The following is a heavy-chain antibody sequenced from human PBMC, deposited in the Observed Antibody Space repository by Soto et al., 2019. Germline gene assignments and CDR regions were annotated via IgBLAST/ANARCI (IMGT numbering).Heavy chain of an antibody. J-gene: IGHJ6*02. CDR2: ISGSGSNT. D-gene: IGHD5-12*01. CDR3: ATEGSGHDTFYYYGMDV. V-gene: IGHV3-23*01. Sequence: EVQLLESGGGLVQPGGSLRLSCAASGFTFSSYAMSWVRQAPGKGLEWVSTISGSGSNTYYADSVKGRFTISRDNSKNTLYLQMNSLRAGDTALYYCATEGSGHDTFYYYGMDVWGQGTTVTVSS. CDR1: GFTFSSYA.